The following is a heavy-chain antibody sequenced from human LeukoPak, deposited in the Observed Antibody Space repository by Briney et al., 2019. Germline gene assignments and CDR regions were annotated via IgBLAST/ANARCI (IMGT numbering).Heavy chain of an antibody. CDR2: IYHTGST. CDR3: ARYCTSTTCILRGFDY. J-gene: IGHJ4*02. CDR1: GYSFTSGHY. V-gene: IGHV4-38-2*01. D-gene: IGHD2-2*01. Sequence: KPSETLSLTCSVSGYSFTSGHYWGWIRQPPGKGLEWIAYIYHTGSTHYNPSLKSRVTISVDTSKNQFSLKLSSVTAADTAVYYCARYCTSTTCILRGFDYWGQGTLVTVSS.